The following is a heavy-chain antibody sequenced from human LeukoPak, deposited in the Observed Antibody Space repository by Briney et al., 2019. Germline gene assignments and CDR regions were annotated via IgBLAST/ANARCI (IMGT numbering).Heavy chain of an antibody. Sequence: GGSLRLSCAASGFTFSDYYMSWIRQAPGKGLEWVSYISSSSSYTKYADSVKGRFTISRDNSKSTLYVQMNSLRAEDTAVYCCAIVVAARQGTIDPWGQGTLVSISS. J-gene: IGHJ5*02. CDR1: GFTFSDYY. CDR2: ISSSSSYT. V-gene: IGHV3-11*05. CDR3: AIVVAARQGTIDP. D-gene: IGHD6-6*01.